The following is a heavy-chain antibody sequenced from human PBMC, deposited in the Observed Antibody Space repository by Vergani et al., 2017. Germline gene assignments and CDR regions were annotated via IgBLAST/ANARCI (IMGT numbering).Heavy chain of an antibody. V-gene: IGHV4-61*02. Sequence: QVQLHESGPGLVQPSETLSLICSASAVPMHSGSFYWPWIRQTAERRLEWMGRVYPSGTTNYNPSLNGRVTIFVDKSKNLLSLRLNSVTAADTAVYYCARGETRTDWFDPWGQGTLVTGSS. CDR1: AVPMHSGSFY. CDR2: VYPSGTT. J-gene: IGHJ5*02. D-gene: IGHD3/OR15-3a*01. CDR3: ARGETRTDWFDP.